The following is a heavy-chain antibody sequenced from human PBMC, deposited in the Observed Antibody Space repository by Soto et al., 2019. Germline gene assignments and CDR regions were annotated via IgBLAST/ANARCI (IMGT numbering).Heavy chain of an antibody. J-gene: IGHJ4*02. CDR3: ARQWLDSYDLDS. CDR1: EVNSGSFA. V-gene: IGHV3-64*01. CDR2: ISSNGGST. D-gene: IGHD6-19*01. Sequence: RLPYTAAEVNSGSFAIHRIRKKTRKGLEYVSAISSNGGSTYYANSVKGRFTISRDNSKNTLYLQMGSLRAEDMAVYCCARQWLDSYDLDSWGQATLVSVSS.